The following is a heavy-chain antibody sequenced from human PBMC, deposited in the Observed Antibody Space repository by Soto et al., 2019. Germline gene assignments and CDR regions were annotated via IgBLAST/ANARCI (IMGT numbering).Heavy chain of an antibody. Sequence: SETLSLTCAVSGASISGSYYDWAWRRRSPGGGPGGIGSVFYTGFTSYNPPLESRVSVSVDTSKSQFSLKMSAVPAEDTAVYYCATSQKGYNWNYFDHWGQGAMVTVS. CDR3: ATSQKGYNWNYFDH. J-gene: IGHJ4*02. CDR2: VFYTGFT. D-gene: IGHD1-20*01. CDR1: GASISGSYYD. V-gene: IGHV4-39*01.